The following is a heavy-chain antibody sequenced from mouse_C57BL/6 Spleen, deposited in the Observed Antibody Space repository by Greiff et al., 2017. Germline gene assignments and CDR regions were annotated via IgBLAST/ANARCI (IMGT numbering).Heavy chain of an antibody. J-gene: IGHJ4*01. V-gene: IGHV3-6*01. Sequence: VQLQQSGPGLVKPSQSLSLTCSVTGYSITSGYYWNWIRQFPGNKLEWMGYISYDGSNNYNPSLKNRISITRDTSKNQFFLKLNSVTTEDTATYYCARGGYYGSSRYAMDYWGQGTSVTVSS. CDR3: ARGGYYGSSRYAMDY. CDR2: ISYDGSN. D-gene: IGHD1-1*01. CDR1: GYSITSGYY.